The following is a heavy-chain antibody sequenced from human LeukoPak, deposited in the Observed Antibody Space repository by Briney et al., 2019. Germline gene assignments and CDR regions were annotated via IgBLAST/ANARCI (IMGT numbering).Heavy chain of an antibody. CDR3: ARVVRGDMYYFDY. D-gene: IGHD3-10*02. J-gene: IGHJ4*02. CDR2: IYYSGST. Sequence: PSETLSLTCTVSGGSISSYYWSWIRQPPGKGLEWIGYIYYSGSTNYNPSLKSRVTISVDTSKNQFSLKLSSVTAADTAVYYCARVVRGDMYYFDYWGQGTLVTVSS. CDR1: GGSISSYY. V-gene: IGHV4-59*08.